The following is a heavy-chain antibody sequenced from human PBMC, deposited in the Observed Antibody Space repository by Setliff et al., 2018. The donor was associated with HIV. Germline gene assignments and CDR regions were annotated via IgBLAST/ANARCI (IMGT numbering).Heavy chain of an antibody. Sequence: PSETLSLTCTVSGYSISSGCYWGWIRQPPGKGLEWIGSIYQTGSTNYNPSLKSRVTVSLDTSKNQFSLKLTSVTSADTAVYFCARGLSSPFATGLWGQGTLVTVSS. CDR1: GYSISSGCY. J-gene: IGHJ4*02. D-gene: IGHD6-13*01. CDR3: ARGLSSPFATGL. V-gene: IGHV4-38-2*02. CDR2: IYQTGST.